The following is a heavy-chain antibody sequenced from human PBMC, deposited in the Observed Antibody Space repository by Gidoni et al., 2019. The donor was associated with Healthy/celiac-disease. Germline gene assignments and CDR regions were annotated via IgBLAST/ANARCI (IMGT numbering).Heavy chain of an antibody. V-gene: IGHV3-23*01. CDR1: GFTFSSYA. CDR3: AKREAPPAHDSSGYFVY. D-gene: IGHD3-22*01. CDR2: ISGSGGST. J-gene: IGHJ4*02. Sequence: EVQLLESGGGLVQPGGSLRLSCAASGFTFSSYAMSWVRQAPGKGLEWVSAISGSGGSTYYADSVKGRFTISRDNSKNTLYLQMNSLRAEDTAVYYCAKREAPPAHDSSGYFVYWGQGTLVTVSS.